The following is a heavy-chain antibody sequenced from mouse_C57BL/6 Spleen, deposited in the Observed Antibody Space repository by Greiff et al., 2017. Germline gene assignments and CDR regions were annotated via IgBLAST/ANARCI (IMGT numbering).Heavy chain of an antibody. V-gene: IGHV3-6*01. J-gene: IGHJ3*01. D-gene: IGHD2-4*01. CDR3: ARGGLYYDYDSAWFAY. Sequence: EVKLMESGPGLVKPSQSLSLTCSVTGYSITSGYYWNWIRQFPGNKLEWMGYISYDGSNNYNPSLKNRISITRDTSKNQFFLKLNSVTTEDTATYYCARGGLYYDYDSAWFAYWGQGTLVAVSA. CDR2: ISYDGSN. CDR1: GYSITSGYY.